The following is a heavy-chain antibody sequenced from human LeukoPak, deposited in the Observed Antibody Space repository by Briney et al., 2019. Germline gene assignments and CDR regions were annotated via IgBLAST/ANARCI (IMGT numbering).Heavy chain of an antibody. D-gene: IGHD4-17*01. CDR3: AKDCVDYGVLNAFDI. Sequence: GGSLRLSCAASGFTFSSYSMNWVRQAPGKGLEWVSSISSSSSYIYYADSVKGRFTISRDNAKNSLYLQMNSLRAEDTAVYYCAKDCVDYGVLNAFDIWGQGTMVTVSS. J-gene: IGHJ3*02. CDR2: ISSSSSYI. V-gene: IGHV3-21*04. CDR1: GFTFSSYS.